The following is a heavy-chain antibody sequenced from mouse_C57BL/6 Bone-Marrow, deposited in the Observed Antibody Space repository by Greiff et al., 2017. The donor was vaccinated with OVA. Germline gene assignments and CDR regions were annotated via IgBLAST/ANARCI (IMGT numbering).Heavy chain of an antibody. V-gene: IGHV2-2*01. CDR3: ARNPGNYYGSGYPYYAMDY. CDR2: IWSGGST. Sequence: QVQLQQSGPGLVQPSQSLSITCTVSGFSLTSYGVHWVRQSPGKGLEWLGVIWSGGSTDYNAAFISRLSISKDNSKSHVFFKMNSLQADYTAIYYCARNPGNYYGSGYPYYAMDYWGQGTSVTVSS. CDR1: GFSLTSYG. D-gene: IGHD1-1*01. J-gene: IGHJ4*01.